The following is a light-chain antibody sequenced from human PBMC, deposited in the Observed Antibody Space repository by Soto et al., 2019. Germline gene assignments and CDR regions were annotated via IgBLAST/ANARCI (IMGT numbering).Light chain of an antibody. J-gene: IGLJ1*01. V-gene: IGLV2-8*01. Sequence: QSVLTQPPSASGSPGQSVAISCTGTSSDVGGYNYVSWYQQPPGKAPKLMIYEVNKRPSGVPDRFSGSKSGNTASLTVSGLQAEDEADYYCSSYAGSRTVFGTGTKVT. CDR2: EVN. CDR1: SSDVGGYNY. CDR3: SSYAGSRTV.